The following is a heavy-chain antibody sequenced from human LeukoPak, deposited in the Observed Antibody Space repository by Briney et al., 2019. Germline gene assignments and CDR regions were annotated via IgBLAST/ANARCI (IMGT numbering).Heavy chain of an antibody. J-gene: IGHJ5*02. CDR1: GYTFTSYG. CDR3: ARASWNSSSPFGGDP. CDR2: ISAYNGNT. Sequence: GASVKVSCKASGYTFTSYGISWVRQAPGQGLEWMGWISAYNGNTNYAQKLQGRVTMTTDTSTSTAYMELRSLRSDDTAVYYCARASWNSSSPFGGDPWGQGTLVTVSS. D-gene: IGHD6-13*01. V-gene: IGHV1-18*01.